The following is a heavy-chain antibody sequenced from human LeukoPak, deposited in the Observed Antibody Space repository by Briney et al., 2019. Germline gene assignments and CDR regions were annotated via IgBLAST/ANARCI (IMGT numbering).Heavy chain of an antibody. J-gene: IGHJ5*02. V-gene: IGHV1-8*01. Sequence: ASVKVSCKASGYTFTSYDINWVRQATGQGLEWMGWMNPNSGNTGYAQKFQGRVTMTRNTSISTAYMELSSLRSEDTAVYYCARSIAAAGKNWFDPWGQGTLVTVSS. CDR2: MNPNSGNT. D-gene: IGHD6-13*01. CDR3: ARSIAAAGKNWFDP. CDR1: GYTFTSYD.